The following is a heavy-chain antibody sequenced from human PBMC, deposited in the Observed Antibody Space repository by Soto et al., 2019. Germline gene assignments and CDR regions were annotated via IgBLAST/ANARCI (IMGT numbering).Heavy chain of an antibody. CDR3: AKESGIVVVPAAMGYYYYGMDV. V-gene: IGHV3-30*18. Sequence: QVQLVESGGGVVQPGRSLRLSCAASGFTFSSYGMHWVRQAPGKGLEWVAVISYDGSNKYYADSVKGRFTISRDNSKNTLYLQMNSLRAEDTAVYYCAKESGIVVVPAAMGYYYYGMDVWGQGTTVTVSS. CDR2: ISYDGSNK. J-gene: IGHJ6*02. D-gene: IGHD2-2*01. CDR1: GFTFSSYG.